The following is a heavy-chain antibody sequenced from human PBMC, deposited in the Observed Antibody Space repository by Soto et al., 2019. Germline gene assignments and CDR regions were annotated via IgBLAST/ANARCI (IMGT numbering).Heavy chain of an antibody. D-gene: IGHD6-13*01. CDR2: IRSKANSYAT. J-gene: IGHJ6*03. Sequence: EVQLVESGGGLVQPGGSLKLSCAASGFTFSGSAMHWVRQASGKGLEWVGRIRSKANSYATAYAASVKGRFTISRDDSKNKAYLQMNRLKTEDTAVYYCTTSSSSWPRYYYYMDVWGKGTTVTVSS. CDR1: GFTFSGSA. CDR3: TTSSSSWPRYYYYMDV. V-gene: IGHV3-73*01.